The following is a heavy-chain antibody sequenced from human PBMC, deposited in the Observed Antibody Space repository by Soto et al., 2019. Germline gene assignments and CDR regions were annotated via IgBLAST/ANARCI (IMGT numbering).Heavy chain of an antibody. V-gene: IGHV1-69*01. Sequence: QVQLVHSGAEVKKPVSSVKVSCKASGGTFSSYAISWVRQAPGQGLEWMGGIIPIFGTANYAQKFQGRVTITADESTSTAYMELSSLRSEDTAVYYCARGGMTTKPGGYYYYGMDVWGQGTTVTVSS. CDR3: ARGGMTTKPGGYYYYGMDV. D-gene: IGHD4-17*01. CDR1: GGTFSSYA. CDR2: IIPIFGTA. J-gene: IGHJ6*02.